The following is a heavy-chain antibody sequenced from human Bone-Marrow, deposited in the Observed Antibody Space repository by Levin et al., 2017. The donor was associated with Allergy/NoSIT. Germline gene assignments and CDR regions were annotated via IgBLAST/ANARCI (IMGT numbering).Heavy chain of an antibody. Sequence: GESLKISCSASGFTFSSYAMHWVRQAPGKGLEYASAISSNGRSTYYADSVKGRFTISRDNSKNTLYLQMNSLRPEDTALYYCVKDRGIVAVKRYFYMDVWGNGTTVTVSS. J-gene: IGHJ6*03. V-gene: IGHV3-64D*06. CDR3: VKDRGIVAVKRYFYMDV. D-gene: IGHD2-21*01. CDR2: ISSNGRST. CDR1: GFTFSSYA.